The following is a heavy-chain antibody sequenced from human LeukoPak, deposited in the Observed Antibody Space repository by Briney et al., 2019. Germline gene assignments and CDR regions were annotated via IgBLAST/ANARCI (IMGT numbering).Heavy chain of an antibody. CDR3: TRYNNDHFDY. D-gene: IGHD1-14*01. CDR1: GFTFGGYG. J-gene: IGHJ4*02. CDR2: VAYDGSRA. V-gene: IGHV3-33*01. Sequence: GGSLRLSCAGSGFTFGGYGMHWFRQTPGKGLEWVAVVAYDGSRAFHADSVKGRFTISRDNSKNTMSVQMDDLRAEDTAVYYCTRYNNDHFDYWGQGTLVTVSS.